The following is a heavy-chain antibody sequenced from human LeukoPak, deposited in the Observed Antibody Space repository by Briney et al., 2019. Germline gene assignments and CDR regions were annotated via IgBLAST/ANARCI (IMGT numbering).Heavy chain of an antibody. CDR2: ISGDSRYI. V-gene: IGHV3-21*01. D-gene: IGHD1-14*01. CDR3: ATTGTDYYFDY. Sequence: PGGSLRLSCAASGFTFSDYSLNWFRQAPGKGLEWVSCISGDSRYIYYADSLKGRFTISRDNAKNTLYLQMDSLRAEDTAVYYCATTGTDYYFDYWGQGTLVTVSS. CDR1: GFTFSDYS. J-gene: IGHJ4*02.